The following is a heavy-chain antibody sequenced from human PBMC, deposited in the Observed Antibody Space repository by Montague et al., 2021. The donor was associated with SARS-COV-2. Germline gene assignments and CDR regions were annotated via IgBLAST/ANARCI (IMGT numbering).Heavy chain of an antibody. J-gene: IGHJ4*02. D-gene: IGHD3-22*01. CDR1: GGSINDNY. Sequence: SETLSLTCTVSGGSINDNYWNWFRQTPGKGLEWIGYMYYSGSTNYNPSLESRVTISIDTSKNHFSLKLNSVTAADTAVYYCARLTYHYDSSGSYRTLYYFDYWGQGTLVTVSS. CDR2: MYYSGST. V-gene: IGHV4-59*08. CDR3: ARLTYHYDSSGSYRTLYYFDY.